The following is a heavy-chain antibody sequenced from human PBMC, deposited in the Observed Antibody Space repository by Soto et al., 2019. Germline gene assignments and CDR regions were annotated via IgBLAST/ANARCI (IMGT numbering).Heavy chain of an antibody. CDR2: IKSKTDGGTT. J-gene: IGHJ1*01. CDR1: GFTFSNAW. D-gene: IGHD2-8*01. V-gene: IGHV3-15*01. Sequence: GGSLRLSCAASGFTFSNAWMSWVRQAPGKGLEWVGRIKSKTDGGTTDYAAPVKGRLTISRDDSKNTLYLQMNSLKTEDTAVYYSTKDRRYAPNTDWGQGTLLTLSS. CDR3: TKDRRYAPNTD.